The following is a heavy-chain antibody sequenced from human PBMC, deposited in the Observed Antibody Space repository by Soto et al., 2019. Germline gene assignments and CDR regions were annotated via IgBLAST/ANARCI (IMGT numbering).Heavy chain of an antibody. V-gene: IGHV3-7*01. J-gene: IGHJ6*02. Sequence: GGSLRLSCAASGFTFSSYWMSWVRQAPGKGLGGGANIKQDGSENYYVDSVKGRITISRDNAKNTLYLQMNSLRAEDTAVYSCASDLMITFGGLIANYYYYGMDVWGQGTTVTVSS. D-gene: IGHD3-16*02. CDR2: IKQDGSEN. CDR3: ASDLMITFGGLIANYYYYGMDV. CDR1: GFTFSSYW.